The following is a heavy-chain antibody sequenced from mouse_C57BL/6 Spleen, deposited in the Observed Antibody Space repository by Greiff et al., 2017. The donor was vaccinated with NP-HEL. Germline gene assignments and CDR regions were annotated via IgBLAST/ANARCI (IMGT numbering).Heavy chain of an antibody. CDR1: GFNIKNTY. CDR2: IDPANGNT. D-gene: IGHD1-1*01. V-gene: IGHV14-3*01. Sequence: EVQLVESVAELVRPGASVKLSCTASGFNIKNTYMHWVKQRPEQGLEWIGRIDPANGNTKYAPKFQGKATITADQSSNKAYLQLSSLTSEDTAIYYCARNYYGSSYGGYVDVWGTGTTVTVSS. CDR3: ARNYYGSSYGGYVDV. J-gene: IGHJ1*03.